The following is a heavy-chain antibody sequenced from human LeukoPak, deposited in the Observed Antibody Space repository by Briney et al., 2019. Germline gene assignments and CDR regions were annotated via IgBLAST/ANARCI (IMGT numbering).Heavy chain of an antibody. V-gene: IGHV3-33*01. CDR1: GFIFSHYG. CDR3: ARDAQRGFDYSNSLEY. CDR2: IWSDGSNR. Sequence: GGSLRLSCAASGFIFSHYGMHWVRQAPGKGLEWVAVIWSDGSNRFYADPVKGRFTISRDNSQNTVFPQMNSLRAEDTAMYYCARDAQRGFDYSNSLEYWGHGTLVTVSS. D-gene: IGHD4-11*01. J-gene: IGHJ4*01.